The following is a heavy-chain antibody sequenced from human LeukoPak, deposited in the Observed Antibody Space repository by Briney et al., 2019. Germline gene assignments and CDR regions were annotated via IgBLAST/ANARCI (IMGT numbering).Heavy chain of an antibody. CDR3: ARGSVIVGATTFDY. D-gene: IGHD1-26*01. CDR2: IIPIFGIA. J-gene: IGHJ4*02. V-gene: IGHV1-69*04. CDR1: GGTFSSYA. Sequence: SVKVSCKASGGTFSSYAISWVRQAPGQGLEWMGRIIPIFGIANYAQKFQGRVTITADKSTSTAYVELSSLRSEDTAVYYCARGSVIVGATTFDYWGQGTLVTVSS.